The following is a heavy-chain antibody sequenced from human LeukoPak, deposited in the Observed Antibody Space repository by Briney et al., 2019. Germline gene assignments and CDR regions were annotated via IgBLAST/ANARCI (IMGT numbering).Heavy chain of an antibody. J-gene: IGHJ4*02. Sequence: GGSPRLSCAASGFSFTSYWMHWVRQAPGKGLVWVSRINSDGSSTAYADSVKGRFTISRDNAKNTLYLQMNTLRGEDTAVYYCARESAIVLVPFDSWGQGTLVTVSS. CDR1: GFSFTSYW. CDR2: INSDGSST. V-gene: IGHV3-74*01. CDR3: ARESAIVLVPFDS. D-gene: IGHD2/OR15-2a*01.